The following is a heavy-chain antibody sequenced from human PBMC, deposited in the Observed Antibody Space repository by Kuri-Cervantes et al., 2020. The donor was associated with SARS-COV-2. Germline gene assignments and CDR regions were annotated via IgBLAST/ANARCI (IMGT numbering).Heavy chain of an antibody. J-gene: IGHJ3*01. CDR1: GGSISSSSYY. D-gene: IGHD3-3*01. CDR2: VYTSGST. Sequence: SETLSLTCTVSGGSISSSSYYWGWIRQPPGKGLVWIGYVYTSGSTYYNPSIKSRVTISVDTSKNQFPLKLSSVTAADTAVYYCASWRFFGVVMILENDAFDVWGQGTMVTVSS. V-gene: IGHV4-39*01. CDR3: ASWRFFGVVMILENDAFDV.